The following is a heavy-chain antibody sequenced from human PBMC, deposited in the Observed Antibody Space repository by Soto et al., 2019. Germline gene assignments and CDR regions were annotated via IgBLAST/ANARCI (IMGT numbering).Heavy chain of an antibody. D-gene: IGHD3-3*01. CDR3: ARAMGSFGVVTEDYDYDGMDV. CDR2: IYYSGST. J-gene: IGHJ6*02. CDR1: GGSISSGGYY. Sequence: TLSLTCTVSGGSISSGGYYWSWTRQHPGKGLEWIGYIYYSGSTYYNPSLKSRVTISVDTSKNQFSLKLSSVTAADTAVYYCARAMGSFGVVTEDYDYDGMDVWGQGTTVTVSS. V-gene: IGHV4-31*03.